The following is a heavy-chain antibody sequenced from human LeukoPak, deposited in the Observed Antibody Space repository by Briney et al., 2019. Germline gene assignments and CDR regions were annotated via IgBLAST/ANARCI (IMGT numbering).Heavy chain of an antibody. D-gene: IGHD6-13*01. CDR3: ARVSRIAAAGYFDY. V-gene: IGHV1-46*01. CDR1: GYTFTSYY. CDR2: INPSGGST. J-gene: IGHJ4*02. Sequence: ASVKVSCKASGYTFTSYYMHWVRQAPGQGLEWMGIINPSGGSTNYAQKLQGRVTMTTDTSTSTAYMELRSLRSDDTAVYYCARVSRIAAAGYFDYWGQGTLVTVSS.